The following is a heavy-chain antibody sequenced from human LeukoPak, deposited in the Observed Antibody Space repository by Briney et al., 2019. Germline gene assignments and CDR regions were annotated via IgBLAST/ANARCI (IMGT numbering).Heavy chain of an antibody. Sequence: PSETLSLTCTVSGGSISSSSDYWGWIRQPPGKGLEWIGNLYYRGSTYYNPSLKSRVTISVDTSKNQFSLKLSSVTAADTAVYYCARVYGSGSLEGVDYWGQGTLVTVSS. CDR1: GGSISSSSDY. D-gene: IGHD3-10*01. V-gene: IGHV4-39*07. CDR2: LYYRGST. J-gene: IGHJ4*02. CDR3: ARVYGSGSLEGVDY.